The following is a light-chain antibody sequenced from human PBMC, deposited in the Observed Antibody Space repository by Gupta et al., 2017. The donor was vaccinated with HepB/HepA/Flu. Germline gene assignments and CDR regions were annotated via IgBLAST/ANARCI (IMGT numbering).Light chain of an antibody. CDR1: ESVNIN. CDR2: DAS. J-gene: IGKJ2*01. Sequence: EIVLTQSPATLSLSPGERATLSCRASESVNINLAWYQQKSGQAPRLLIYDASKRATGIPARFSGSGFGTDFTLTIRSLEPEDFAVYYCQQRNDWPPRYTFGQGTKLEIK. CDR3: QQRNDWPPRYT. V-gene: IGKV3-11*01.